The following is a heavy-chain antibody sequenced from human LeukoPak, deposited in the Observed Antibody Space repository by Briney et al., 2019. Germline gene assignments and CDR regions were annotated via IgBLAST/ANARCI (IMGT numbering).Heavy chain of an antibody. CDR3: AKVYQNKVFVPSDY. V-gene: IGHV3-23*01. J-gene: IGHJ4*02. D-gene: IGHD1/OR15-1a*01. Sequence: HSGGSLRLSCAPSGLTFHIFAINSVPPAPRKRLEWVSAINGGGYGTYYADSVRGRFTIYRDNSKNTLYLQMNSLRAEDTAVYYCAKVYQNKVFVPSDYWGQGTLVTVSS. CDR1: GLTFHIFA. CDR2: INGGGYGT.